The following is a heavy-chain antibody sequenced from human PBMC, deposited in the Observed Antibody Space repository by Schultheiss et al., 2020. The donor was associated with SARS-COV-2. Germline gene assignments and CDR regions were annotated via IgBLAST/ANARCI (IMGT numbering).Heavy chain of an antibody. CDR2: IRSKANSYAT. CDR3: TTIVVVPAANVH. CDR1: GFTFSGSA. Sequence: GESLKISCAASGFTFSGSAMHWVRQASGKGLEWVGRIRSKANSYATAYAASVKGRFTISRDDSKNTAYLQMNSLKTEDTAVYYCTTIVVVPAANVHWGQGTLVTVSS. V-gene: IGHV3-73*01. J-gene: IGHJ4*02. D-gene: IGHD2-2*01.